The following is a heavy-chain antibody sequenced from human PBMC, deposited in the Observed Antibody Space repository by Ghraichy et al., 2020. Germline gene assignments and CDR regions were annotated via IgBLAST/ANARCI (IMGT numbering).Heavy chain of an antibody. D-gene: IGHD2-8*02. CDR1: GDSITSGDYY. J-gene: IGHJ6*02. CDR3: ARDHAGAYYYYAMDV. CDR2: NYHSGGN. V-gene: IGHV4-31*03. Sequence: SQTLSLTCTVSGDSITSGDYYWTWIRQHPGKGLEWIGYNYHSGGNYYNPSLKSRLNISVDTSKNQFSLKLSSVTAADTAVYYCARDHAGAYYYYAMDVWGQWTTVTVSS.